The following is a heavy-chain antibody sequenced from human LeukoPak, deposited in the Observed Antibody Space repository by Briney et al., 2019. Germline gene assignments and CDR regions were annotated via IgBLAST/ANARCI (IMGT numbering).Heavy chain of an antibody. Sequence: SETLSLTCAVYGGSFSGYYWSWIRQPPGKGLEWIGEINHSGSTNYNPSLKSRVTISVDTSKNQFSLKLSSVTAADTAVYYCARLKTYYYDSSGYYYYYYYYYMDVWGKGTTVTISS. D-gene: IGHD3-22*01. CDR3: ARLKTYYYDSSGYYYYYYYYYMDV. CDR2: INHSGST. J-gene: IGHJ6*03. V-gene: IGHV4-34*01. CDR1: GGSFSGYY.